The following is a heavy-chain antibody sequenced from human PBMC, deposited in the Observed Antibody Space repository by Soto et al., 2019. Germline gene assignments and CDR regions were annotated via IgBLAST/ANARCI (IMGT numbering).Heavy chain of an antibody. CDR3: ARPQGSSTSLEIYYYYYYGVDV. CDR1: GGTFSSDA. V-gene: IGHV1-69*01. J-gene: IGHJ6*02. D-gene: IGHD2-2*01. Sequence: QVQLVQSGAAVKKPGSSVKVSCKASGGTFSSDAISWVRQAPGQGLEWMGGTIPISGTANYAPKFQRRVTITEDESTSPAYMELSRLRSEDTAVYYCARPQGSSTSLEIYYYYYYGVDVWGQGTTVTVPS. CDR2: TIPISGTA.